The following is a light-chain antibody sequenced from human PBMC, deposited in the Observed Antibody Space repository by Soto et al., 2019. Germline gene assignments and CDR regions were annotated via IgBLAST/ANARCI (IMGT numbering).Light chain of an antibody. CDR2: DVT. Sequence: QSVLTQPASVSGSPGQSITISCTGTSSDVGGYNYVSWYQQHPVKAPKLMIYDVTNRPPGVSDRFSGSKSGNTASLTISGLQAEDEADYYCGSYTSSSTPYVFGTGTKVTVL. J-gene: IGLJ1*01. CDR1: SSDVGGYNY. V-gene: IGLV2-14*01. CDR3: GSYTSSSTPYV.